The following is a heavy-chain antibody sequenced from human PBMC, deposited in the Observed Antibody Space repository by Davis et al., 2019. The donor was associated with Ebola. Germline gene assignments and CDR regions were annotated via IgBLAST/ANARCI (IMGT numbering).Heavy chain of an antibody. Sequence: ASVKVSCKASGYTFTGYYMHWVRQAPGQGLEWMGRINPNSGGTNYAQKFQGRVTMTRDTSISTAYMELSRLRSDDTAVYYCARGLQGGVVVVAASYFDYWGQGTLVTVSS. J-gene: IGHJ4*02. CDR1: GYTFTGYY. D-gene: IGHD2-15*01. CDR2: INPNSGGT. CDR3: ARGLQGGVVVVAASYFDY. V-gene: IGHV1-2*06.